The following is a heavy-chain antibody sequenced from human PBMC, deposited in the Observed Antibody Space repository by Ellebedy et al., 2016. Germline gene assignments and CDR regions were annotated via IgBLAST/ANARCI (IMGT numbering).Heavy chain of an antibody. CDR2: ISYDGSNK. J-gene: IGHJ5*02. CDR3: ARGEVFGSGYRYNWFDP. D-gene: IGHD3-22*01. CDR1: GFTFSSYA. Sequence: GESLKISXAASGFTFSSYAMHWVRQAPGKGLEWVAVISYDGSNKYYADSVKGRFTISRDNSKNTLYLQMNSLRAEDTAVYYCARGEVFGSGYRYNWFDPWGQGTLVTVSS. V-gene: IGHV3-30-3*01.